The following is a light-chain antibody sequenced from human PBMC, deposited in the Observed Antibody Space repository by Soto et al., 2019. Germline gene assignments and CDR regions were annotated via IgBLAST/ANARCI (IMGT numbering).Light chain of an antibody. CDR1: QSVGSN. V-gene: IGKV3-15*01. J-gene: IGKJ4*01. CDR3: QQYNIWPLT. CDR2: GAS. Sequence: EIVMTQSPATLSVSPGERATLSCRASQSVGSNLAWYQQKAGQAPRLLIYGASTKATGFPARFSGSGSGTEFTLAISSLQSEDFAVYYCQQYNIWPLTFGEGTKVEIK.